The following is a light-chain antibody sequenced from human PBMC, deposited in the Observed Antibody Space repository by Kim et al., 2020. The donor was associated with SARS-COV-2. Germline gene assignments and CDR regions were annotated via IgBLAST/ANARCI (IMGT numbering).Light chain of an antibody. CDR3: NSRASNNHLGVV. J-gene: IGLJ2*01. CDR1: ILRTYY. Sequence: SSELTQDPAVSVALGQTVRITCQGDILRTYYASWYQQKPGQAPVLVIYGKNNRPSGIPDRFSGSSSGNTASLTITGAQAEDEADYHCNSRASNNHLGVVF. V-gene: IGLV3-19*01. CDR2: GKN.